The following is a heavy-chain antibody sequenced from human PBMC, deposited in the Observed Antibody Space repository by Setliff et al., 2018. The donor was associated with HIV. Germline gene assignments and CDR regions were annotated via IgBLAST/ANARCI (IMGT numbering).Heavy chain of an antibody. J-gene: IGHJ4*02. CDR1: GYIFNSYE. Sequence: VASVKVSCKASGYIFNSYEMHWVRQAPGQGLEWMGIINPSGSITSYAQKLQGRVTMTRDTATSTVYLELRSLRSEDTAVYYCTREPPRRRGTVTGDYWGQGTLVTVSS. CDR2: INPSGSIT. V-gene: IGHV1-46*02. CDR3: TREPPRRRGTVTGDY. D-gene: IGHD4-17*01.